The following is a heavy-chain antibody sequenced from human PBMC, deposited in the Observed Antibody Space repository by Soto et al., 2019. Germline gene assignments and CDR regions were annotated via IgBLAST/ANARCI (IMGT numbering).Heavy chain of an antibody. J-gene: IGHJ2*01. Sequence: QVQLQQWGAGLLKPSETLSLTCAVYGGSFSGYYWSWIRQPPGKGLEWIGEINHSGSTNYNPSLRSRVTISVDTSKNQFSLTLSSVTAADTAVYYCARGLTRYFDLWGRGTLVTVSS. CDR3: ARGLTRYFDL. V-gene: IGHV4-34*01. CDR1: GGSFSGYY. CDR2: INHSGST.